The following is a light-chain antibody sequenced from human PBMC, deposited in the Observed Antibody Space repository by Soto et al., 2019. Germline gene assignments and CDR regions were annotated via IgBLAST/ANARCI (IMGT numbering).Light chain of an antibody. V-gene: IGKV3-20*01. CDR1: QSISRY. CDR2: GGS. J-gene: IGKJ1*01. CDR3: QQYGSSPRT. Sequence: IVLTQSPGTLSLSPGERTTLSCRASQSISRYLAWYQQKPGQAPRLLIYGGSSRATGIPVRFSGSGSETDFTLTITRLEPEDFAVYYCQQYGSSPRTFGQGTKVDIK.